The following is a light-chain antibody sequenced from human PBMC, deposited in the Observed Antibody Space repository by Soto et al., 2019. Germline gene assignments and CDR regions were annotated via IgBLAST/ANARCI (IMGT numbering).Light chain of an antibody. CDR2: EVS. CDR1: SSDVGGYDY. J-gene: IGLJ1*01. V-gene: IGLV2-8*01. CDR3: SSYAGYNNYV. Sequence: QSALTQPPSASGSPGQSVTISSTGSSSDVGGYDYVSWYQLHPGKAPKLMIYEVSKRPSGVPDRFSGSKSGNTASLTVSGLQAEDEADYYCSSYAGYNNYVFGTGTKLTVL.